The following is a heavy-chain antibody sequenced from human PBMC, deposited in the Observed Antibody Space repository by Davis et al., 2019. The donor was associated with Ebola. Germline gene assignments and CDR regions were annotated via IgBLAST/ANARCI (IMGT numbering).Heavy chain of an antibody. CDR3: ARDYYGGDCFDY. CDR2: ISSSSSYI. V-gene: IGHV3-21*01. D-gene: IGHD4-23*01. CDR1: GFTFSSYS. J-gene: IGHJ4*02. Sequence: GESLKISRAASGFTFSSYSMNWVRQAPGKGLEWVSSISSSSSYIYYADSVKGRFTISRDNAKNSLYLQMNSLRAEDTAVYYCARDYYGGDCFDYWGQGTLVTVSS.